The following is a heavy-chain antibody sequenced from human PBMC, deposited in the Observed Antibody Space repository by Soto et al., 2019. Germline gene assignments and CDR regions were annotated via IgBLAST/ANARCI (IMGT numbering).Heavy chain of an antibody. CDR3: AKSRSRDFDY. CDR1: GFTFSSYA. V-gene: IGHV3-23*01. Sequence: EVQLLESGGGLVQPGGSLRLSCAASGFTFSSYAMHWVRQAPGKGLEWVSLISGTGGSTNYAESVKGRFTMSRDNSKNTLYLQMNSLRAADTAVYYCAKSRSRDFDYWGQGTLVTVSS. J-gene: IGHJ4*02. CDR2: ISGTGGST. D-gene: IGHD3-10*01.